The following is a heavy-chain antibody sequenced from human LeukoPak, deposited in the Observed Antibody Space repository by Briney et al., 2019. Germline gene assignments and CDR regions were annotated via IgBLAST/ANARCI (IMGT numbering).Heavy chain of an antibody. J-gene: IGHJ4*02. D-gene: IGHD4-23*01. CDR3: AKVRWVTTVASYDY. Sequence: GGSLRLSCAASGLTFSNYAMTWVRQAPGKGLEWVSVISGSGGTTYYADSVKGRFTISRDNSKNTLYLQMDSLGAEDTAVYYCAKVRWVTTVASYDYWGQGTLVTVSS. CDR1: GLTFSNYA. V-gene: IGHV3-23*01. CDR2: ISGSGGTT.